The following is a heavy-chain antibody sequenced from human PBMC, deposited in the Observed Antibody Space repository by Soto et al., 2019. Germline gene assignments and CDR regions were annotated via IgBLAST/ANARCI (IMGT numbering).Heavy chain of an antibody. D-gene: IGHD4-17*01. CDR3: ARDSALYRGDYGLGYFDY. CDR1: GGSISSGGYY. CDR2: IYYSGST. V-gene: IGHV4-31*03. Sequence: PSETLSLTCTVSGGSISSGGYYWSWIRQHPGKGLEWIGYIYYSGSTYYNKSLKSRVTISVDTSKNQFSLKLSSVTAADTAVYYCARDSALYRGDYGLGYFDYWGQGTLVTVSS. J-gene: IGHJ4*02.